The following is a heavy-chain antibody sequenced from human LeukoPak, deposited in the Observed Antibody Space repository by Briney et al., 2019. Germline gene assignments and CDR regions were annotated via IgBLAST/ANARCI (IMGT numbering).Heavy chain of an antibody. CDR2: INPNNGDT. CDR3: ARDTPGYSSEFDF. Sequence: SVKVSCKTSGYTFTGFFMHWVRQAPGQGLEWMGWINPNNGDTNFAQRFQGRVTLTRDTSIRTAYMELSRLTSDGTALYYCARDTPGYSSEFDFWGQGALVTVSS. V-gene: IGHV1-2*02. D-gene: IGHD6-19*01. J-gene: IGHJ4*02. CDR1: GYTFTGFF.